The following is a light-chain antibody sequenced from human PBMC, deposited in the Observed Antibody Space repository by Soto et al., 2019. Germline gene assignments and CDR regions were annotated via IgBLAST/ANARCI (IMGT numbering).Light chain of an antibody. V-gene: IGKV3-11*01. Sequence: DIVLTQSPDTLSLFPGERATLSCWASQSVSAYLAWYQQKPGQAPRLLIYDASKRAAGIPDRFSASGFGTAFTFTMSSLEPEDFAVDYCQQRSNWPLTVGGGTKVEIK. CDR3: QQRSNWPLT. CDR1: QSVSAY. CDR2: DAS. J-gene: IGKJ4*01.